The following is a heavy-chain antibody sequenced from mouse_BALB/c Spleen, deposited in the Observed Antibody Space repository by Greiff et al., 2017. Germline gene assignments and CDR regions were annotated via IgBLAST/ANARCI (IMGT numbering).Heavy chain of an antibody. V-gene: IGHV1-87*01. D-gene: IGHD2-10*01. CDR3: ARSPFYGNYVGYYFDY. Sequence: QVHVKQSGAELARPGASVKLSCKASGYTFTSYWMQWVKQRPGQGLEWIGAIYPGDGDTRYTQKFKGKATLTADKSSSTAYMQLSSLASEDSAVYYCARSPFYGNYVGYYFDYWGQGTTLTVSS. CDR2: IYPGDGDT. J-gene: IGHJ2*01. CDR1: GYTFTSYW.